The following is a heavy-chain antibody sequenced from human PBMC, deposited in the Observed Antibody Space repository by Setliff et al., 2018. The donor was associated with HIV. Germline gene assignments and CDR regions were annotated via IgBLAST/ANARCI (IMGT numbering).Heavy chain of an antibody. CDR3: ARGNDSVWGSFRSPLKYFFDF. CDR1: GESFSAYY. Sequence: PSETLSLTCGVYGESFSAYYWSWIRQPPGKGLEWIGEINHSGSTNYDPSLKSRVTLSIDTSKNQFSLNLTSVTAADTAMYNCARGNDSVWGSFRSPLKYFFDFWGQGTLVTVSS. D-gene: IGHD3-16*02. CDR2: INHSGST. V-gene: IGHV4-34*01. J-gene: IGHJ4*02.